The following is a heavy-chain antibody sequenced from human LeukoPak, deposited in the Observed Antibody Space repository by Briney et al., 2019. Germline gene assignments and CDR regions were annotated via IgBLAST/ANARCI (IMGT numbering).Heavy chain of an antibody. D-gene: IGHD3-10*01. CDR3: ARVPLKNVWFGEYQSY. V-gene: IGHV3-74*01. J-gene: IGHJ4*02. Sequence: QPGGSLRLSCAASAFTFSNHWMHWVRQAPGKGLVWVSDISSDGSRTFYADSVKGRFTISRDNAKNSLYLQMNSLRAEDTAVYYCARVPLKNVWFGEYQSYWGQGTLVTVSS. CDR1: AFTFSNHW. CDR2: ISSDGSRT.